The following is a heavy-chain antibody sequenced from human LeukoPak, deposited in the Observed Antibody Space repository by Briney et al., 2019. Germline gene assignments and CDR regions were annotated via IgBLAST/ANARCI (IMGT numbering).Heavy chain of an antibody. CDR2: IYYSGSTYSRST. J-gene: IGHJ4*02. CDR1: GGPFINNY. D-gene: IGHD5/OR15-5a*01. CDR3: ARGRASSDY. Sequence: SETLSLTCTVSGGPFINNYWSWIRQSPGKGLEWIGYIYYSGSTYSRSTNYNPSLKSRVTMSVDISKNQFSLKLSSVSAADTAVYYCARGRASSDYWGQGTLVTVSS. V-gene: IGHV4-59*01.